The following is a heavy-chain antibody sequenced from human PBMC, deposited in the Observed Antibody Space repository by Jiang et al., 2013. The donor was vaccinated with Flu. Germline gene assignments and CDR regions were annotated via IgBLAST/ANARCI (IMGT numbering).Heavy chain of an antibody. CDR2: IKQDGSEK. Sequence: VQLLESGGDLVQPGGSLRLSCAASGFTSRDNWMSWVRQAPGKALEWVANIKQDGSEKYYVASVKGRFTIPRDNAKNSVYLQMNSLRVEDTAVYYCARDFAYAFDLWGQGTMVTVSS. V-gene: IGHV3-7*03. CDR1: GFTSRDNW. CDR3: ARDFAYAFDL. J-gene: IGHJ3*01.